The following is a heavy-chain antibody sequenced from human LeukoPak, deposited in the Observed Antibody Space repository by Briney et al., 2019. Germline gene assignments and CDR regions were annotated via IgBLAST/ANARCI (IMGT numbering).Heavy chain of an antibody. V-gene: IGHV5-51*01. D-gene: IGHD3-3*01. CDR3: ARGSGIGYFPSYFDS. J-gene: IGHJ4*02. Sequence: GESLKISCQGAGNSFTNNWIGWVRQMPGKGLEWMGIIYPGDSDTRYSPSFQGQVTISADKSISTAYLQWSSLKASDSAMYYCARGSGIGYFPSYFDSWGQGTLVTVSS. CDR1: GNSFTNNW. CDR2: IYPGDSDT.